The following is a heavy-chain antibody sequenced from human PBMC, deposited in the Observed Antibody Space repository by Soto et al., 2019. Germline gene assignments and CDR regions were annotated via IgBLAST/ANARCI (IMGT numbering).Heavy chain of an antibody. Sequence: QVQLLQSGAEVKKPGASVKVSCKASGYTFTNYGISWVRQAPGQGLEWMGWISAYNGNPSYAQKRLGRVTMTTDTSTRTGYMELRSLRSDDTAVYYCARDMRYSAGWVDYWGQGTLVIVAS. V-gene: IGHV1-18*01. D-gene: IGHD6-19*01. J-gene: IGHJ4*02. CDR3: ARDMRYSAGWVDY. CDR2: ISAYNGNP. CDR1: GYTFTNYG.